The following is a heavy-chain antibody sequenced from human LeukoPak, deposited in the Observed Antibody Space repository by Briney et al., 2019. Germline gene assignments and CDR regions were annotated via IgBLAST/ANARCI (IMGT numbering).Heavy chain of an antibody. Sequence: PGRSLRLSCAASGFTFDDYAMHWVRQAPGKGLEWVSGISWNSGSIGYADSVKGRFTISRDNSKNTVYLQMNSLRAEDTAVYYCANRPNYSSSSRYYYYYMDVWGKGTTVTVSS. V-gene: IGHV3-9*01. CDR3: ANRPNYSSSSRYYYYYMDV. J-gene: IGHJ6*03. CDR2: ISWNSGSI. CDR1: GFTFDDYA. D-gene: IGHD6-6*01.